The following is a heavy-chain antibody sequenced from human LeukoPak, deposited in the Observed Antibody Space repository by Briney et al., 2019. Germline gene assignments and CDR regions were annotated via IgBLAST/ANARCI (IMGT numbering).Heavy chain of an antibody. Sequence: ASVKVSCKASGYTFTSYGISRVRQAPGQGLEWIGWISAYNGNTNYAQKLQGRVTITTDTSTSTAYMELRSLRSDDTAVYYCARDPRARIAVAGPGGYWGQGTLVTVSS. V-gene: IGHV1-18*01. CDR1: GYTFTSYG. J-gene: IGHJ4*02. D-gene: IGHD6-19*01. CDR3: ARDPRARIAVAGPGGY. CDR2: ISAYNGNT.